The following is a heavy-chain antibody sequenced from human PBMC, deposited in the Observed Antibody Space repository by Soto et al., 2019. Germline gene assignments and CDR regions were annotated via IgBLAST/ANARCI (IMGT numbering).Heavy chain of an antibody. CDR1: GFTFSNAW. D-gene: IGHD3-3*01. J-gene: IGHJ4*02. CDR3: TTVAIFGVAPSDY. CDR2: IKSKTDGGTT. V-gene: IGHV3-15*01. Sequence: GGSLRLSCAASGFTFSNAWMSWVRQAPGKGLEWVGRIKSKTDGGTTDYAAPVKGRFTISRDDSKNTLYLQMNSLKTEDTAVYYCTTVAIFGVAPSDYWGQGTLVTVSS.